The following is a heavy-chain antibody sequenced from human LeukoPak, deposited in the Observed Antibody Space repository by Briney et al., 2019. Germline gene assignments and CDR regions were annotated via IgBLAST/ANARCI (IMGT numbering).Heavy chain of an antibody. J-gene: IGHJ4*02. CDR1: GFTFRSHA. CDR2: IRSSGSTT. V-gene: IGHV3-23*01. Sequence: GGSLRLSCAASGFTFRSHAMSWVRQAPGKGLEWVSVIRSSGSTTEYADSVKGRFTVSRDNSQNTVYLQMNSLRAEDTAVYYCAKRSGYCSTISCHHLYDYWGQGTLVSVSS. CDR3: AKRSGYCSTISCHHLYDY. D-gene: IGHD2-2*01.